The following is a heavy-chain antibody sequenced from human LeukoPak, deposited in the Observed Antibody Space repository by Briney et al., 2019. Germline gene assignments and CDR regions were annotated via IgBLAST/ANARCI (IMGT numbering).Heavy chain of an antibody. J-gene: IGHJ4*02. CDR2: IYTSGST. CDR3: AYSGYDFSRRSHYGEGH. V-gene: IGHV4-4*02. CDR1: GGSFSSSSW. D-gene: IGHD5-12*01. Sequence: SETLSLTCAVSGGSFSSSSWWSWVRQPPGKGLEWIGRIYTSGSTNYNPSLKSRVTMSVDTSKNQFSLKLSSVTAADTAVYYCAYSGYDFSRRSHYGEGHWGQGTLVTVSS.